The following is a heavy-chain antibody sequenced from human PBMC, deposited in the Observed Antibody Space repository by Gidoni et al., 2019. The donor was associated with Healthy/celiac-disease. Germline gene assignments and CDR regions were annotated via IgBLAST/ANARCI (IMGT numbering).Heavy chain of an antibody. CDR3: AKDDILTGPLGYYYYGMDV. CDR1: GFPFSSYG. D-gene: IGHD3-9*01. V-gene: IGHV3-30*02. Sequence: QVQLVESGGGVVQPGGSLRLSCAASGFPFSSYGLHWVRQAPGKGLEWVAFRRYDGSNKYYADSVKGRFTISRDNSKNTLYLQMNSLRAEDTAVYYCAKDDILTGPLGYYYYGMDVWGQGTTVTVSS. CDR2: RRYDGSNK. J-gene: IGHJ6*02.